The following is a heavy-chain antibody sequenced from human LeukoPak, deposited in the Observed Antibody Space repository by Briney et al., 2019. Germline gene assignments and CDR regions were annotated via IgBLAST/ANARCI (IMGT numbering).Heavy chain of an antibody. CDR3: ARRRVVVTAPPRYNWFDP. D-gene: IGHD2-21*02. Sequence: GGSLRLSCSASGFTFSNFAMSWVRQAPGKGLEWVSAVSSDGINTYYTDSLKGRFTISRDNSKNTVFLQMHSLTAEDTAVYYCARRRVVVTAPPRYNWFDPWGQGTLVTVSS. CDR1: GFTFSNFA. J-gene: IGHJ5*02. CDR2: VSSDGINT. V-gene: IGHV3-23*01.